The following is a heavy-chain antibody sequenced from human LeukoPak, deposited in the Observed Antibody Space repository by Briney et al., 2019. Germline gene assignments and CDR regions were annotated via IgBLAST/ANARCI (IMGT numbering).Heavy chain of an antibody. CDR2: INHSCSP. CDR1: GGSFSGYY. D-gene: IGHD3-3*01. Sequence: SETLSLTCAVYGGSFSGYYWSWIRQPPGKGVEWMGEINHSCSPHSNPSLKSRVTISVDTSNTQFSLKLSSVTAADTAVYYCARRVVIKFDPWGQGTLVTVSS. V-gene: IGHV4-34*01. J-gene: IGHJ5*02. CDR3: ARRVVIKFDP.